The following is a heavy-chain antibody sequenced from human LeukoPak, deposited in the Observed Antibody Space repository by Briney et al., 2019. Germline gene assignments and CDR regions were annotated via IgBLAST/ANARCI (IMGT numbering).Heavy chain of an antibody. J-gene: IGHJ4*02. CDR1: GFIFSSYS. V-gene: IGHV3-48*04. D-gene: IGHD3-10*01. CDR3: ARDLPGSKRFDY. Sequence: HPGGSLRLSCAASGFIFSSYSMNWVRQAPGKGLEWVSCISSSSSTIYYADSVKGRFTISRDNAKISLYLQMNSLRAEDTAVYYCARDLPGSKRFDYWGQGTLVTVSS. CDR2: ISSSSSTI.